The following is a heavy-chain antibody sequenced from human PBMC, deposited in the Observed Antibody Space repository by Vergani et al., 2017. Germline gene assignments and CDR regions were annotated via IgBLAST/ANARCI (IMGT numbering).Heavy chain of an antibody. CDR2: IYYSGST. V-gene: IGHV4-31*03. D-gene: IGHD1-26*01. J-gene: IGHJ4*02. Sequence: QVQLQESGPGLVKPSQTLSLTCTVSGGSISSGGYYWSWIRQHPGKGLEWNGYIYYSGSTYYNPSLKSRVTISVDTSKNQFSLNLSSVTAADIAVYYCAREDKELVRIDYWGQGTLVTVSS. CDR3: AREDKELVRIDY. CDR1: GGSISSGGYY.